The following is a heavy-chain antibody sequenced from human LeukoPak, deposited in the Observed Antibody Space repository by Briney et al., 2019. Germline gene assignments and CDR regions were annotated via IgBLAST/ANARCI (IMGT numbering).Heavy chain of an antibody. V-gene: IGHV4-59*08. CDR2: IYYSGST. D-gene: IGHD6-19*01. CDR3: ARPRSQWLGNDGFEM. CDR1: GGSMNNYY. Sequence: SETLSLTCTVSGGSMNNYYRTWLRQPPGKGLEWIGYIYYSGSTNYNPSLKSRVTISIDTSKNQFSLKLSSVTAADTAVYYCARPRSQWLGNDGFEMWGQGTLVTVSS. J-gene: IGHJ3*02.